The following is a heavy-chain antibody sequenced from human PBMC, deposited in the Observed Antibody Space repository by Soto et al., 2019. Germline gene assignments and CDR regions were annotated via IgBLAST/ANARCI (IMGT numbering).Heavy chain of an antibody. D-gene: IGHD2-15*01. J-gene: IGHJ3*02. V-gene: IGHV1-18*04. CDR1: GYSYTKYG. CDR2: VSTDNGNT. CDR3: ARDFYCSGGSCYDTFDI. Sequence: ASVKVSCKASGYSYTKYGISWVRQAPGQGLEWMGWVSTDNGNTNYARRLQGRVTMTTDTSTNTAYMELWSLRSDDTAVYYCARDFYCSGGSCYDTFDIWGQGTMVTVSS.